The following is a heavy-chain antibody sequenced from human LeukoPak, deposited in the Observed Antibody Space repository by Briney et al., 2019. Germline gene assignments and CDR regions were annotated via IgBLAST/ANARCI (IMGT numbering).Heavy chain of an antibody. J-gene: IGHJ4*02. CDR2: IYYSGSP. CDR3: AGVSGSYLYYFDY. Sequence: PSQTLSLTCTVSGGSISSSSYYWGWIRPPPGKGLEWIGSIYYSGSPYYNPSLKSRVHISVDTAKNQFSLKLSSVTAADTAVYYCAGVSGSYLYYFDYWGQGTLVTVSS. D-gene: IGHD1-26*01. V-gene: IGHV4-39*01. CDR1: GGSISSSSYY.